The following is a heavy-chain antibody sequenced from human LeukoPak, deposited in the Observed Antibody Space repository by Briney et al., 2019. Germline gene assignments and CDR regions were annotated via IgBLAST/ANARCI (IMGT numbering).Heavy chain of an antibody. CDR3: ATKTWGSDYYDSSGYYPLDY. D-gene: IGHD3-22*01. J-gene: IGHJ4*02. Sequence: GASVKVSCKASGYTFTSYYMHWVRQAPGQGLEWVGIINPSGGSTSYAQKFQGRVTMTEDTSTDTAYMELSSLRSEDTAVYYCATKTWGSDYYDSSGYYPLDYWGQGTLVTVSS. CDR2: INPSGGST. CDR1: GYTFTSYY. V-gene: IGHV1-46*01.